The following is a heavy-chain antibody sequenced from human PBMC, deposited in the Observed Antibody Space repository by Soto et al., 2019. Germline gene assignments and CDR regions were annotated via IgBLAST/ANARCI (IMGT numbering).Heavy chain of an antibody. J-gene: IGHJ4*02. CDR3: AKVGRGSSTSCYPL. V-gene: IGHV3-23*01. CDR2: ISGSGGST. CDR1: GFTFSSYA. Sequence: EVQLLETGGGLVQPGGSLSLSCAASGFTFSSYAMSWVRQAPGKGLEWVSAISGSGGSTYYADSVKGRFTISRDNSKNTLYLQMNSLRAEDTAVYYCAKVGRGSSTSCYPLWGQGTLVTVSS. D-gene: IGHD2-2*01.